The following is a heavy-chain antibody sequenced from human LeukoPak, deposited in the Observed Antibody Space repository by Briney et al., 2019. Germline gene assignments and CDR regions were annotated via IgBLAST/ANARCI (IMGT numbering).Heavy chain of an antibody. CDR2: IYSTCST. Sequence: SETLSLTCTVSGGSMNNYYWSWIRQPPGKGLEWIRYIYSTCSTNYPPSLKSRFNISVDTSKNQFSLRLSSVTAADTAVYYCARRSLGSDFDYWGQGTLVTVSS. D-gene: IGHD1-26*01. J-gene: IGHJ4*02. CDR3: ARRSLGSDFDY. CDR1: GGSMNNYY. V-gene: IGHV4-59*01.